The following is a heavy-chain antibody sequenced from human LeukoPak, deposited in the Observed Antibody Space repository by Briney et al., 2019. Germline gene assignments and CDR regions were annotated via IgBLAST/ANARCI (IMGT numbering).Heavy chain of an antibody. D-gene: IGHD2-21*02. V-gene: IGHV3-11*01. J-gene: IGHJ6*02. CDR2: ISSSGSTI. CDR3: ARDREAYCGGDCKYYYYGMDV. Sequence: GGSLRLSCAASGFTVSSNYMSWVRQAPGKGLEWVSYISSSGSTIYYADSVKGRFTISRDNAKNSLYLQMNSLRAEDTAVYYCARDREAYCGGDCKYYYYGMDVWGQGTTVTVSS. CDR1: GFTVSSNY.